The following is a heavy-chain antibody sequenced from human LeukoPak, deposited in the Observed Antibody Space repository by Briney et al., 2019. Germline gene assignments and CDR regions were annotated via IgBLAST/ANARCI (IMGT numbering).Heavy chain of an antibody. J-gene: IGHJ4*02. CDR2: IIPIFGTA. D-gene: IGHD3-10*01. V-gene: IGHV1-69*06. Sequence: GASVTVSFKASGGTFSIYAISWVRQAPGQGLEWMGGIIPIFGTANYAQKFQGRVTITADKSTSTAYMELSSLRSEDTAVYYCARVGLLVRGGFDYWGQGTLVTVSS. CDR3: ARVGLLVRGGFDY. CDR1: GGTFSIYA.